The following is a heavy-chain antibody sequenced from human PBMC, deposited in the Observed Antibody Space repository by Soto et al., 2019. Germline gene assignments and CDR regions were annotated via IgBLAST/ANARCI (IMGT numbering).Heavy chain of an antibody. J-gene: IGHJ4*02. V-gene: IGHV3-11*01. D-gene: IGHD1-20*01. CDR3: ARNNWNHGIFDY. CDR1: RLTFSDYY. Sequence: QVQLVESGGGLVKPGGSLRLSCAASRLTFSDYYMSWIRQAPGKGLEWMSSISSSGSTIYYADSVRGRFIISRDNAKNSLYLQMNSLRAEDTAVYYCARNNWNHGIFDYWGQGTLVTVSS. CDR2: ISSSGSTI.